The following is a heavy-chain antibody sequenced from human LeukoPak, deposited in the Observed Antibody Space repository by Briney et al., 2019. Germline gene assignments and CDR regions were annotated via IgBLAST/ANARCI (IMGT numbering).Heavy chain of an antibody. D-gene: IGHD3-3*01. Sequence: SYAMSWIRQDPGKGLEWIGYIYYSGSTYYNPSLKSRVTISVDTSKNQFSLKLSSVTAADTAVYYCAREQYYDFWSGYPYYYYYGMDVWGQGTTVTVSS. V-gene: IGHV4-31*02. CDR1: SYA. CDR3: AREQYYDFWSGYPYYYYYGMDV. J-gene: IGHJ6*02. CDR2: IYYSGST.